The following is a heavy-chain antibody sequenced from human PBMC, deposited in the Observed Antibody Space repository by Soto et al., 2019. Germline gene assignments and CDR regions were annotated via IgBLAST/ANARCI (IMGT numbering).Heavy chain of an antibody. V-gene: IGHV3-30*18. J-gene: IGHJ4*02. CDR1: GFTFSSYG. D-gene: IGHD4-17*01. CDR3: AKDSPLRKSYFDY. CDR2: ISYDGSNK. Sequence: GSLRLSCAASGFTFSSYGMHWVRQAPGKGLEWVAVISYDGSNKYYADSVKGRFTISRDNSKNTLYLQMNSLRAEDTAVYYCAKDSPLRKSYFDYWGQGTLVTVSS.